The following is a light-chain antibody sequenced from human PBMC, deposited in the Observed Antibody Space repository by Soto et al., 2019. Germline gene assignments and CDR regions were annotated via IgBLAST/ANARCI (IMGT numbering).Light chain of an antibody. CDR2: EVS. V-gene: IGLV2-14*01. CDR1: SSDVGGYNY. CDR3: SSYTRSSTRYV. Sequence: QSVLTQPASVSGSPGQSITISCTGTSSDVGGYNYVSWYQQHPGKAPKLMIYEVSNRPSGVSNRFSGSKSGNTASLTISGLQAEDEADYYCSSYTRSSTRYVFGPATKVTVL. J-gene: IGLJ1*01.